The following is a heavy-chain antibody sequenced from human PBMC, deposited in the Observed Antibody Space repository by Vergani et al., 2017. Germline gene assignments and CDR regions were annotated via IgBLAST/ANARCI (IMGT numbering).Heavy chain of an antibody. V-gene: IGHV1-69*01. Sequence: QVQLVQSGAEVKKPGSSVKVSCKASGVTFSSYAISWVRQAPGQGLEWMGGIIPIFGTANYAQKFQGRVTITADESTSTAYMELSSLRSEDTAVYYCARAKTPYCGGDCDFDYWGQGTLVTVSS. CDR3: ARAKTPYCGGDCDFDY. CDR2: IIPIFGTA. J-gene: IGHJ4*02. CDR1: GVTFSSYA. D-gene: IGHD2-21*02.